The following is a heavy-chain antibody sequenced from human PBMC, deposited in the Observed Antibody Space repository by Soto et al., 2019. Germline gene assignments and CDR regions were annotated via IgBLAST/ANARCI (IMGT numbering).Heavy chain of an antibody. CDR1: GFTFSSYE. CDR2: ISSSGSTI. D-gene: IGHD6-6*01. Sequence: EVQLVESGGGLVQPGGSLRLSCAASGFTFSSYEMNWVRQAPGKGLEWVSYISSSGSTIYYADSVKGRFTISRDNAKNSLYLQMNSLRAEDTAVYYCARELEYSSSGVDYYYGMDVWGQGTTVTVSS. V-gene: IGHV3-48*03. CDR3: ARELEYSSSGVDYYYGMDV. J-gene: IGHJ6*02.